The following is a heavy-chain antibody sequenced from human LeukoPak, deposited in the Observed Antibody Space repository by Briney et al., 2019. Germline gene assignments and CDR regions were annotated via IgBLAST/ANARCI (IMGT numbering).Heavy chain of an antibody. CDR1: GGSFSGYY. CDR3: ARAPYCSSTSCYTNWFDP. V-gene: IGHV4-34*01. J-gene: IGHJ5*02. D-gene: IGHD2-2*02. Sequence: SETLSLTCAVYGGSFSGYYWCWIRQPPGKGLEWIGEINHSGSTNYNPSLKSRVTISVDTSKNQFSLKLSSVTAADTAVYYCARAPYCSSTSCYTNWFDPWGQGTLVTVSS. CDR2: INHSGST.